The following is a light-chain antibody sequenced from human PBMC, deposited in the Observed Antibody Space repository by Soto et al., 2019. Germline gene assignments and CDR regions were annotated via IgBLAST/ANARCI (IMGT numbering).Light chain of an antibody. J-gene: IGKJ4*01. CDR1: QSISSY. V-gene: IGKV1-5*01. CDR3: QQYNSYSPLT. CDR2: DAS. Sequence: EIQMTQSPSSLSASPGDRATLSCRASQSISSYLNWYQQKPGKAPQLLIYDASSLESGVPSRFSGSRSGAEFTLTISSLQPDDFATYYCQQYNSYSPLTFGEGTKVDIK.